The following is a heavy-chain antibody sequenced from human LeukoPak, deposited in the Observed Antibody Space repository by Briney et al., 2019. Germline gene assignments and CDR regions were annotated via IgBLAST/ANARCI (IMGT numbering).Heavy chain of an antibody. V-gene: IGHV1-69*05. Sequence: SVKVSCKASGGTFSSYAISWVRQAPGQGLEWMGGIIPIFGTATYAQKFQGRVTITTDESTSTAYMELSSLRSEDTAVYYCASVTPSSGSYYDYWGQGTLVTVSS. CDR2: IIPIFGTA. D-gene: IGHD1-26*01. CDR1: GGTFSSYA. CDR3: ASVTPSSGSYYDY. J-gene: IGHJ4*02.